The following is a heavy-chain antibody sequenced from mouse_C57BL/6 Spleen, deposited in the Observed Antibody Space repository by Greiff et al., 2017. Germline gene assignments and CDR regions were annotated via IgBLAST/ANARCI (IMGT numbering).Heavy chain of an antibody. J-gene: IGHJ4*01. CDR3: ARIYYGNPYYAMDY. CDR2: INPYNGGT. D-gene: IGHD2-1*01. CDR1: GYTFTDYY. V-gene: IGHV1-19*01. Sequence: VQLQQSGPVLVKPGASVKMSCKASGYTFTDYYMNWVKQSHGKSLEWIGVINPYNGGTSYNQKFKGKATLTVDKSSSTAYMELKSLTSEDAAVYYCARIYYGNPYYAMDYWGQGTSVTVSS.